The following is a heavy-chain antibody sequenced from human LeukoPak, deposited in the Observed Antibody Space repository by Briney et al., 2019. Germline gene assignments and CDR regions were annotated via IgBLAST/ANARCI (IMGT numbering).Heavy chain of an antibody. J-gene: IGHJ2*01. V-gene: IGHV1-8*01. D-gene: IGHD5-18*01. Sequence: ASVRVSCKASGYIFTSYDINWVRQATGQGLEWLGWMNPNSGATGYAQKFQGRVTMTRDTSISTAYMELSSLRSEDTAVYYCARGILEIQLWRSYWYFDLWGRGTLVTVSS. CDR2: MNPNSGAT. CDR3: ARGILEIQLWRSYWYFDL. CDR1: GYIFTSYD.